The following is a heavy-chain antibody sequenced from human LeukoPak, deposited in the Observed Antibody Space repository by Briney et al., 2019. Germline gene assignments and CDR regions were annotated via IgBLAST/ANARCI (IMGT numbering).Heavy chain of an antibody. D-gene: IGHD2-15*01. CDR2: IYSSGST. J-gene: IGHJ4*02. Sequence: SETLSLTCTVSVCSITGYHWSWIRQPPGKGLEWIGYIYSSGSTEYKPSLKSRATISVDTSKNQFSLKLSSVTAADTAVYYCARAGYCSGGSCYSDYWGQGTLVTVSS. V-gene: IGHV4-59*01. CDR1: VCSITGYH. CDR3: ARAGYCSGGSCYSDY.